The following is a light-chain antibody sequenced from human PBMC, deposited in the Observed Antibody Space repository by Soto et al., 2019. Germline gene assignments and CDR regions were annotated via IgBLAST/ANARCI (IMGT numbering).Light chain of an antibody. CDR2: AAS. Sequence: TRSGSSLRASWAARVTNTCRASASISNYLNWYQQTPGKAPNLLIYAASSLQSGVPSRFSGSGSGPHITLTISRLQPEDLATHSCQHSYLPPWTFRQGTKVDI. J-gene: IGKJ1*01. V-gene: IGKV1-39*01. CDR1: ASISNY. CDR3: QHSYLPPWT.